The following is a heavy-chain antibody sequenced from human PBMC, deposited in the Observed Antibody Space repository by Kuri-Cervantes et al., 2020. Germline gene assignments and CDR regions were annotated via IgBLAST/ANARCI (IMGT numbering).Heavy chain of an antibody. CDR2: IYYSGST. J-gene: IGHJ4*02. Sequence: SETLSLTCTVSGGSVSSGSYYWSWIRQPPGKGLEWIGYIYYSGSTNYNPSLKSRVTISVDTSKNQFSLKLSSVTAADTAVYYCARGLDCSSTSCCGYFDYWGQGTLVTVSS. CDR3: ARGLDCSSTSCCGYFDY. V-gene: IGHV4-61*01. CDR1: GGSVSSGSYY. D-gene: IGHD2-2*01.